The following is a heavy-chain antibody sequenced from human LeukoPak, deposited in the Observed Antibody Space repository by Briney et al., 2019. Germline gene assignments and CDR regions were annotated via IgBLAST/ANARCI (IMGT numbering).Heavy chain of an antibody. CDR3: ARVGTTWYNYFDY. CDR1: GFTFSSYW. Sequence: GGSLRLSCVASGFTFSSYWMSWVRQAPGKGLEWVANIKQDGSEKYYVDSVKGRFTISRDNAKNSLYLQMNSLRAEDTAVYYCARVGTTWYNYFDYWGLGTLVTVSS. V-gene: IGHV3-7*04. J-gene: IGHJ4*02. D-gene: IGHD6-13*01. CDR2: IKQDGSEK.